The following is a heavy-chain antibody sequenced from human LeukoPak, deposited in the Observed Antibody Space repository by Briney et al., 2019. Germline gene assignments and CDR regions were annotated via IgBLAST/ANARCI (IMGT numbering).Heavy chain of an antibody. J-gene: IGHJ4*02. CDR2: IYYSGST. V-gene: IGHV4-59*01. D-gene: IGHD5-24*01. CDR3: AKGRDGYNNY. Sequence: SETLSLTCAVSGGSISSYYWSWIRQPPGKGLEWIGYIYYSGSTNYNPSLKSRVTISVVTSKNQFSLKLSSVTAADTAVYYCAKGRDGYNNYWGQGTLVTVSS. CDR1: GGSISSYY.